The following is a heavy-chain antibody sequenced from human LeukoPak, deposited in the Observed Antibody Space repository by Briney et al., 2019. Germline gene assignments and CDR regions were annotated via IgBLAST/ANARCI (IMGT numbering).Heavy chain of an antibody. J-gene: IGHJ4*02. D-gene: IGHD3-3*01. CDR3: ARDPFITIFGVVIRRDY. V-gene: IGHV4-34*01. CDR1: GGSFSGYY. CDR2: IYYSGST. Sequence: SETLSLTCAVYGGSFSGYYWSWIRQPPGKGLEWIGNIYYSGSTYYNPSLKSRVTIAVDTSKNQFSLKLSSLTAADTAVYYCARDPFITIFGVVIRRDYWGQGTLVTVSS.